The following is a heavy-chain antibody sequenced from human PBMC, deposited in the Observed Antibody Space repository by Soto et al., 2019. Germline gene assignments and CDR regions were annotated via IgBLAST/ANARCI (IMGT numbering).Heavy chain of an antibody. CDR1: GYTFTNYG. CDR2: INPNSGGT. J-gene: IGHJ6*02. D-gene: IGHD3-9*01. CDR3: ARAPSAGLDYNYYGTDV. Sequence: ASVKVSCKASGYTFTNYGFSWVRQAPGQGLEWMKRINPNSGGTNYAQKLQGCVTMTRDRSMTTAYMELSRLRYDDTAMYYCARAPSAGLDYNYYGTDVWGQGTTVTVSS. V-gene: IGHV1-2*04.